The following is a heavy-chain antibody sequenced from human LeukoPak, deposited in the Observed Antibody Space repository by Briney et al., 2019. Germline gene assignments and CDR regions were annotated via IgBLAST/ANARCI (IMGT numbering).Heavy chain of an antibody. J-gene: IGHJ4*02. CDR2: IYTSGST. CDR3: ARVFAGIEYYFDY. CDR1: GGSFSSYY. V-gene: IGHV4-59*10. D-gene: IGHD6-13*01. Sequence: PSETLSLTCAVYGGSFSSYYWSWIRQPAGKGLEWIGRIYTSGSTNYNPSLKSRVTMSVDTSKNQFSLKLSSVTAADTAVYYCARVFAGIEYYFDYWGQGTLVTVSS.